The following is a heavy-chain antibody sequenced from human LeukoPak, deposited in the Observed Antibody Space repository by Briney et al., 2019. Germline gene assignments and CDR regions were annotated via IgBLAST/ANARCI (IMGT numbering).Heavy chain of an antibody. D-gene: IGHD3-3*01. Sequence: RASETLSLTCAVYGGSFSGYYWSWIRQPPGKGLEWIGEINHSGSTNYNPSLKSRVTISVDTSKNQFSLKLSSVTAADTAVYYCALSSDFWSGYRTYGMDVWGQGTTVTVSS. V-gene: IGHV4-34*01. CDR1: GGSFSGYY. J-gene: IGHJ6*02. CDR3: ALSSDFWSGYRTYGMDV. CDR2: INHSGST.